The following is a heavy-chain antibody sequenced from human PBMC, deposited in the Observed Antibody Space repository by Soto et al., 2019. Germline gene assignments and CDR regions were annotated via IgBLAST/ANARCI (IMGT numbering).Heavy chain of an antibody. CDR1: GYTFTSYG. CDR3: ARDIVVVPAAISHYYGMDV. V-gene: IGHV1-18*01. CDR2: ISAYNGNT. Sequence: QVQLVQSGAEVKKPGASVKVSCKASGYTFTSYGISWVRQAPGQGLEWMGWISAYNGNTNYAQKLQGRVTMTRDTSTSTAYMELRSLRSDDTAVYYCARDIVVVPAAISHYYGMDVWGQGTTVTVSS. J-gene: IGHJ6*02. D-gene: IGHD2-2*02.